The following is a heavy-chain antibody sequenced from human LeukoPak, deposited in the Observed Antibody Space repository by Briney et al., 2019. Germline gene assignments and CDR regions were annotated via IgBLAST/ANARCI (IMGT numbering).Heavy chain of an antibody. V-gene: IGHV3-21*01. D-gene: IGHD2-2*01. Sequence: PGGSLRLSCAASGFTFSSYAMSWVRQAPGKGQEWVSSISSSSAYIYYADSVKGRFSISRDNAKNSLYLEMNSLRGEDTAVYYCARDLTIVVVPAAKGCNVGYWGQGTLVTVSS. J-gene: IGHJ4*02. CDR3: ARDLTIVVVPAAKGCNVGY. CDR1: GFTFSSYA. CDR2: ISSSSAYI.